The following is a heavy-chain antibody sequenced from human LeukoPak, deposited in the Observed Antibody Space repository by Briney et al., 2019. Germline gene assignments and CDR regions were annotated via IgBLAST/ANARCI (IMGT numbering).Heavy chain of an antibody. CDR3: ARVPTEFYCSSTSCYYYYYMDV. J-gene: IGHJ6*03. CDR1: GYTFTSYD. V-gene: IGHV1-8*03. CDR2: MNPNSGNT. D-gene: IGHD2-2*01. Sequence: ASVKVSCKASGYTFTSYDINWVRQASGQGLEWMGWMNPNSGNTGYAQKFQGRVTITRNTSISTAYMELSSLRSEDTAVYYCARVPTEFYCSSTSCYYYYYMDVWGKGTTATVSS.